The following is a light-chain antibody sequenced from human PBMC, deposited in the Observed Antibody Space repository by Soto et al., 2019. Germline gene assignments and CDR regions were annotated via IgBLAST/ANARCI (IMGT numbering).Light chain of an antibody. CDR1: QSVSSN. V-gene: IGKV3-15*01. CDR2: GAS. CDR3: QQYNKWPPLT. Sequence: EIVMTQSPATLSVSPGERATLSCRASQSVSSNLAWYQQKPGQAPRLLIYGASTRATGIPARFSVSGSGTDFTLTIISLQSEDFAVYYCQQYNKWPPLTFGGGTKGEIK. J-gene: IGKJ4*01.